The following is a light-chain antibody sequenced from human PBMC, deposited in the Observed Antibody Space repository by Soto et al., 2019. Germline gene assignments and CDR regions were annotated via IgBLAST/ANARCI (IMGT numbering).Light chain of an antibody. CDR2: GAS. CDR3: QHYGT. Sequence: ETVLTQSPGTLSLSPGERVTHSCRTSQSAPSSNLAWYRQKPGQAPRLLIYGASSRATGIPDRFSGSGSGTDFTLTVSRLEPEDFAVYFCQHYGTFGPGTKVDIK. V-gene: IGKV3-20*01. CDR1: QSAPSSN. J-gene: IGKJ3*01.